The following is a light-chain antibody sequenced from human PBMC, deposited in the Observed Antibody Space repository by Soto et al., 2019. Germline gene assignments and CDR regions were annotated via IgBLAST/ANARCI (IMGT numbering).Light chain of an antibody. CDR3: SSYGGSDNLL. CDR2: EVS. Sequence: QSALTQPPSASGSPGQSVTISCTGTSSDVGAYNYVSWYQQHPGRAPKLMIYEVSKRPSGVPERFSGSKSGNTASLTVSGLQAEDEADYYCSSYGGSDNLLFGGGTKLTVL. J-gene: IGLJ2*01. V-gene: IGLV2-8*01. CDR1: SSDVGAYNY.